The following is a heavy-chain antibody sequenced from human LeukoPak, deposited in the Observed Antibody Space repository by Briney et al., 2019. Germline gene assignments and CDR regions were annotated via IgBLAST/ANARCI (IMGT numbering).Heavy chain of an antibody. V-gene: IGHV1-2*02. CDR2: INPNSGGT. CDR1: GYTFTGYY. CDR3: ARRYFYDSSGYRN. Sequence: ASLKVSCKASGYTFTGYYMHWVRQAPGQGLEWMGWINPNSGGTNYAQKFQGRVTMTRDTSISTAYMELSRLRSDDTAVYYCARRYFYDSSGYRNWGQGTLVTVSS. J-gene: IGHJ4*02. D-gene: IGHD3-22*01.